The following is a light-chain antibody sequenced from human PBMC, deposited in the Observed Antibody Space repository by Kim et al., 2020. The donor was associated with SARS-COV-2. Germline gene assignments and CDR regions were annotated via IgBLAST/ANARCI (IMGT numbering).Light chain of an antibody. CDR3: AGWDASLSGPHWV. CDR1: SSNIGRNT. J-gene: IGLJ3*02. Sequence: ELTQPPSASGIPGQRVTISCSGSSSNIGRNTVNWYQQYPGTAPRLLFYSQTKRPSGVPDRFSGSRSGTSLSLAISDLQSEDEAEYYCAGWDASLSGPHWVFGGGNQLTVL. V-gene: IGLV1-44*01. CDR2: SQT.